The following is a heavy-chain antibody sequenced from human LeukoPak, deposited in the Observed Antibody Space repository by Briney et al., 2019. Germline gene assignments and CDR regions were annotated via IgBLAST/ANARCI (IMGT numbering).Heavy chain of an antibody. CDR3: ARGSALLALSFDY. CDR1: GGTFSSYA. V-gene: IGHV1-69*13. CDR2: IIPIFGTA. J-gene: IGHJ4*02. Sequence: GASVKVSCTASGGTFSSYAISWVRQAPGQGLEWMGGIIPIFGTANYAQKFQGGVTITADESTSTAYMELSSLRSEDTAVYYCARGSALLALSFDYWGQGTLVTVSS. D-gene: IGHD2-15*01.